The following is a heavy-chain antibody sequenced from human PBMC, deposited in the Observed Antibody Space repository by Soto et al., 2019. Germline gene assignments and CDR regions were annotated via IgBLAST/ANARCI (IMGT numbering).Heavy chain of an antibody. J-gene: IGHJ4*02. D-gene: IGHD1-20*01. Sequence: EVQLVESGGDLVQPGGSLRLSCAASGFSFSSYWMHWVRQAPGKGLVWVSRINSDGSSTSYADSVKGRFTISRDNAKNTLYLQMNSLRAEDTAVYYCASGITGTTLRSWGQGTLVTVSS. CDR3: ASGITGTTLRS. V-gene: IGHV3-74*02. CDR2: INSDGSST. CDR1: GFSFSSYW.